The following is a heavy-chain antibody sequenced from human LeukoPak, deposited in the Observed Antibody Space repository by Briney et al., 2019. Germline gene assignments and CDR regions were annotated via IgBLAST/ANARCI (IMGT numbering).Heavy chain of an antibody. D-gene: IGHD6-13*01. J-gene: IGHJ4*02. V-gene: IGHV3-21*01. CDR2: ISSGSSYI. CDR1: GFTFSSYS. Sequence: GGSLRLSCAASGFTFSSYSMNWVRQAPGKGLEWVSSISSGSSYIYYADSVKGRFTISRDNAKNSLYLQMNSLRTEDTAVYYCARVGYSTTWYTDYWGQGTLVTVFS. CDR3: ARVGYSTTWYTDY.